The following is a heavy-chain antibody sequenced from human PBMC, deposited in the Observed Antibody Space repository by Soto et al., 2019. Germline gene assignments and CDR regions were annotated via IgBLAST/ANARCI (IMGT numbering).Heavy chain of an antibody. J-gene: IGHJ6*02. V-gene: IGHV3-23*01. D-gene: IGHD2-21*02. CDR3: ASLGVGDCANYYYCDGMDV. Sequence: GGSLRLSCAATGFTFSVYAMTWVRQAPGKGLEWVSAVTANGGSTYSADSVKGRFTISRDNSKNTLFLQMNSLRAEDTAVYYCASLGVGDCANYYYCDGMDVWGRGTTVTVSS. CDR1: GFTFSVYA. CDR2: VTANGGST.